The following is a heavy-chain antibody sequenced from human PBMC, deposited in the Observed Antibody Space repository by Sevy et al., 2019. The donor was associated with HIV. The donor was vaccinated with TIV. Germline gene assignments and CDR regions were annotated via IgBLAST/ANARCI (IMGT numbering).Heavy chain of an antibody. V-gene: IGHV1-8*01. CDR3: ARGPYCSGGSCYLLDY. D-gene: IGHD2-15*01. Sequence: ASVKVSCKASGYTFTSYDINWVRQATGQGLEWMGWMNPNSGNTGYEQKFQGRVTMTRNTSISTAYMELSSLRSEDTAVYYCARGPYCSGGSCYLLDYWGQGTLVTVSS. CDR1: GYTFTSYD. CDR2: MNPNSGNT. J-gene: IGHJ4*02.